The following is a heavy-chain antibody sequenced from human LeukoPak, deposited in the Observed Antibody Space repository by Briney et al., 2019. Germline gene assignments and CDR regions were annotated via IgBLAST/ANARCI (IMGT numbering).Heavy chain of an antibody. D-gene: IGHD3-22*01. V-gene: IGHV1-18*01. CDR3: SRSYDSTSWYYFDH. Sequence: ASMKVSCKTSGYTFSSFGITWVRQAPGQGPEWMGWIKIGEGNTHYAQKFQDRVSMTRDISSNRAFLELRNLRSDDTAVYFCSRSYDSTSWYYFDHWGQGTLVTVSS. CDR2: IKIGEGNT. CDR1: GYTFSSFG. J-gene: IGHJ4*02.